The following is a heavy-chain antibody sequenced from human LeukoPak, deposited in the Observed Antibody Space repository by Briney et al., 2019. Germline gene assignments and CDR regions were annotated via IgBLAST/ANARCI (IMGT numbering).Heavy chain of an antibody. CDR3: AREVVSGGHIVVVTATHLDC. CDR2: ISSSSSYI. Sequence: SGGSLRLSCAASGFTFSSYSMNWVRQAPGKGLEWVSSISSSSSYIYYADSVKGRFTISRDNAKNSLYLQMNSLRAEDTAVYYCAREVVSGGHIVVVTATHLDCWGQGTLVTVSS. V-gene: IGHV3-21*01. CDR1: GFTFSSYS. J-gene: IGHJ4*02. D-gene: IGHD2-21*02.